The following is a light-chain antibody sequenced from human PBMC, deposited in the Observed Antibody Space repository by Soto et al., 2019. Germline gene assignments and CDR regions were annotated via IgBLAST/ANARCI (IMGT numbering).Light chain of an antibody. Sequence: EIVFTQSPATLSLSPGERATLSCRASQSVNTYLAWYQQKPGQAPRLLIYDASNRATGIPPRFSGSGSGTDFTLTIISLEPEDFAVYYCQQRSNWPFIFGQGTRLEIK. CDR1: QSVNTY. CDR3: QQRSNWPFI. V-gene: IGKV3-11*01. CDR2: DAS. J-gene: IGKJ5*01.